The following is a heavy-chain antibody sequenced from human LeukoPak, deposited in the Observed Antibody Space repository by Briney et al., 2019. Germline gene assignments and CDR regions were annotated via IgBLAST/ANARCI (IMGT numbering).Heavy chain of an antibody. Sequence: SETLSLTCTVSGGSISSYYWSWIRQPPGRGLEWIGYIYYSGSTNYNPSLKSRVTISVDTSKNQFSLKLSSVTAADTAAYYCARVGGGNSGFRYYYYYMDAWGKGTTVTVSS. D-gene: IGHD4-23*01. J-gene: IGHJ6*03. CDR3: ARVGGGNSGFRYYYYYMDA. CDR1: GGSISSYY. CDR2: IYYSGST. V-gene: IGHV4-59*01.